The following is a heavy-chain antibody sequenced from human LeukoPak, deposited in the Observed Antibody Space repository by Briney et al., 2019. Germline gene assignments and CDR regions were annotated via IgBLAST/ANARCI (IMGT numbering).Heavy chain of an antibody. J-gene: IGHJ6*04. D-gene: IGHD3-9*01. CDR3: ATSRGVLRYFDWLPGGMDV. V-gene: IGHV4-34*01. CDR2: INDSGST. CDR1: CGSLSGYY. Sequence: SETLSLTCAVYCGSLSGYYWSCIRQPPGKGLEWIGEINDSGSTNYNPSLKSRVTISVDTSKNQFSLKLSSVTAADTAVYYCATSRGVLRYFDWLPGGMDVWGKGTTFTVSS.